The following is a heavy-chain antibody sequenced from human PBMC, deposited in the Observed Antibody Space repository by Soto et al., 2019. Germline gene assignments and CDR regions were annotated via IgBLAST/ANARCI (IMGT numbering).Heavy chain of an antibody. CDR2: ISAYNGNT. J-gene: IGHJ4*02. D-gene: IGHD6-19*01. CDR1: GYTFTSYG. CDR3: ARYSSGWYGEAHFDD. V-gene: IGHV1-18*01. Sequence: ASVKVSCKASGYTFTSYGISWVRQAPGQGLEWMGWISAYNGNTNYAQKLQGRVTMTTDTSTSTAYMELRSLRSDDTAVYYCARYSSGWYGEAHFDDWGQGTLVTVSS.